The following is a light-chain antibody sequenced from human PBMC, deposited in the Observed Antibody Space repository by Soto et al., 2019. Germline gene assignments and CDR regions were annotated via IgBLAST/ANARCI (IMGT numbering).Light chain of an antibody. J-gene: IGKJ1*01. V-gene: IGKV1-5*03. CDR1: QTISSW. Sequence: DVQMTQSPSTLSGSVGDRVTITCRASQTISSWLAWYQQKPGKAPKLLNYKASTLETGVPSRFSGSGSGTEFTLTISSLQPDDFATYYCQHYNTYPWTFGQGTKVDIK. CDR2: KAS. CDR3: QHYNTYPWT.